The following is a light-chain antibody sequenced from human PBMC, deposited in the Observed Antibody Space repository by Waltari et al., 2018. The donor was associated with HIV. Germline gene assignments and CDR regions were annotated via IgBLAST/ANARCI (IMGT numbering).Light chain of an antibody. J-gene: IGLJ2*01. Sequence: QSVLTQPPSASGTPGQRVPISWSGSSPHIGSHYVNWYQQLPGRAPKLLIYRNNQGPSGVPDRFSGSKSGTSASLAISGLRSEDEADYYCASWDDSLSGVVFGGGTKLTVL. CDR3: ASWDDSLSGVV. CDR2: RNN. CDR1: SPHIGSHY. V-gene: IGLV1-47*01.